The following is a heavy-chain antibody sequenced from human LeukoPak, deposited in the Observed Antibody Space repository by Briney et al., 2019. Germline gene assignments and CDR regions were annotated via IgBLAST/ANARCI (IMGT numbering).Heavy chain of an antibody. D-gene: IGHD6-13*01. V-gene: IGHV3-30*18. CDR1: AFTFSSYD. Sequence: GGSLRLSCATSAFTFSSYDMHWVRQPPGSGLDRVAIILSDGNDKYYAASVKGRFTISRDNSKDTLDLQMNSLRAEDTAVYYCAKDRTSTWSWDYWGQGTLVIVSS. J-gene: IGHJ4*02. CDR2: ILSDGNDK. CDR3: AKDRTSTWSWDY.